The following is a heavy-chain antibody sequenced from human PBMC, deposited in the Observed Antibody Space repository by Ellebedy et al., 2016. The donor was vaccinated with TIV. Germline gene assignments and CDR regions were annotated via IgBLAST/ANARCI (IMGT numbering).Heavy chain of an antibody. CDR1: GFTFSRNW. D-gene: IGHD3-16*01. Sequence: GGSLRLSXAASGFTFSRNWMSWVRQAPGKGLEWVANVNKDGSEKYYVDSVKGRFTISRDNANNSLYLQMNSLRGDDTAIYYCARDGYHYAMDIWGQGTMVTVSS. CDR3: ARDGYHYAMDI. J-gene: IGHJ6*02. CDR2: VNKDGSEK. V-gene: IGHV3-7*01.